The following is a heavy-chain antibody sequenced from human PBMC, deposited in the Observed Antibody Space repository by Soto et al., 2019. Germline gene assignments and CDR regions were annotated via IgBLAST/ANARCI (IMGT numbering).Heavy chain of an antibody. CDR1: GFTFSSYA. V-gene: IGHV3-64D*06. Sequence: HPGGSLRLSCSASGFTFSSYAMHWVRQAPGKGLEYVSAISSNGGSTYYADSVKGRFTISRDNSKNTLYLQMSSLRAEDTAVYYCVKDSTYDYYDSSGTPGQSYYYYGMDVWGQGTTAPVSS. J-gene: IGHJ6*02. D-gene: IGHD3-22*01. CDR3: VKDSTYDYYDSSGTPGQSYYYYGMDV. CDR2: ISSNGGST.